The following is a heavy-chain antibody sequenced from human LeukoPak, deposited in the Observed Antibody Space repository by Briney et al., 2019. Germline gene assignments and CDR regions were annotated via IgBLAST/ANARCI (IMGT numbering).Heavy chain of an antibody. Sequence: SETLSLTCTVSGGSISSYYWSWTRQPPGKGLEWIGYIYYSGSTNYNPSLKSRVTISVDTSKNQFSLKLSSVTAADTAVYYCARVGGWKSNWFDPWGQGTLVTVSS. V-gene: IGHV4-59*01. CDR3: ARVGGWKSNWFDP. CDR2: IYYSGST. CDR1: GGSISSYY. D-gene: IGHD6-19*01. J-gene: IGHJ5*02.